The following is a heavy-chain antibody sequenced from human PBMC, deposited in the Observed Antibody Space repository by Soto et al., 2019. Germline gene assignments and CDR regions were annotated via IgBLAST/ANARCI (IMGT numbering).Heavy chain of an antibody. V-gene: IGHV1-18*01. Sequence: ASVKVSCKASGYTFTNHGIIWVRQAPGQGLEWMGWISAYNGDTKYAQKLQGRVTMTTDTSTSTAYMELRSLRSDDTAVYYCARSGYGSGSYPVLSWGQGTLVTVSS. CDR2: ISAYNGDT. D-gene: IGHD3-10*01. CDR1: GYTFTNHG. J-gene: IGHJ5*02. CDR3: ARSGYGSGSYPVLS.